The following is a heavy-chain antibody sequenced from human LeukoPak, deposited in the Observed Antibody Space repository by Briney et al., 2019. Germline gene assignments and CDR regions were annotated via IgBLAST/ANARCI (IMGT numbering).Heavy chain of an antibody. CDR2: ISASGGST. V-gene: IGHV3-23*01. J-gene: IGHJ3*02. CDR1: GFAFRINA. CDR3: AKGLNGFDI. Sequence: GGSLRLSCATSGFAFRINAMSWVRQAPGKGLEWVSTISASGGSTYYADSVKGRFTISRDNSKNTLFLQMNSLRAEDTAVYYCAKGLNGFDIWGQGTMVTVSS.